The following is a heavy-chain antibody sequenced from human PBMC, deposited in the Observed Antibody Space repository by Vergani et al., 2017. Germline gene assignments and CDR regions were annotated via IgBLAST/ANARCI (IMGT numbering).Heavy chain of an antibody. CDR1: GFTLSNYD. D-gene: IGHD6-19*01. V-gene: IGHV3-30*02. CDR2: IQFDGSNQ. Sequence: QVQLVESGGGVVQRGGSLRLSCATSGFTLSNYDMQWIRQGPGKGLEFVAVIQFDGSNQYYADSVKGRFTLSRDFSKNTLYLQMNSLRNDDTATYYCAKHFSGWGIDYWGQGTQVIVSS. J-gene: IGHJ4*02. CDR3: AKHFSGWGIDY.